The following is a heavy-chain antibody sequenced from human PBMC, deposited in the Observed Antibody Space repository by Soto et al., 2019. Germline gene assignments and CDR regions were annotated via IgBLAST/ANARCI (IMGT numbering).Heavy chain of an antibody. Sequence: QVQLQQWGAGLLKPSETLSLTCAVYGGSFSGYYWSWIRQPPGKGLEWIGEINHSGSTNYNPSLTSRGTISVDTSKNQFSRKLSSVTAPDTAVYYCARWGTGWHSFHYWGQGALVTVSS. CDR2: INHSGST. CDR3: ARWGTGWHSFHY. D-gene: IGHD6-19*01. V-gene: IGHV4-34*01. J-gene: IGHJ4*02. CDR1: GGSFSGYY.